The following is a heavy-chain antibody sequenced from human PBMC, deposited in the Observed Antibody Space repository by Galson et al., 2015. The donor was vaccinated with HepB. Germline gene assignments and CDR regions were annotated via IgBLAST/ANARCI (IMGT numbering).Heavy chain of an antibody. V-gene: IGHV3-23*01. CDR2: ISGSGGST. J-gene: IGHJ4*02. CDR3: AKDAPPDYDSSIHAVGYFDY. CDR1: GFTFSSYA. Sequence: SLRLSCAASGFTFSSYAMSWVRQAPGKGLEWVSAISGSGGSTYYADSVKGRFTISRDNSKNTLYLQMNSLRAEDTAVYYCAKDAPPDYDSSIHAVGYFDYWGQGTLVTVSS. D-gene: IGHD3-22*01.